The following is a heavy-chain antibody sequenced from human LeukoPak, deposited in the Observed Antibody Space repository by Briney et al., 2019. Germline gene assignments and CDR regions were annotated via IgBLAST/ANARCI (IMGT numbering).Heavy chain of an antibody. V-gene: IGHV4-31*03. Sequence: PSETLSLTCTVSGGSISSGGYYWSWIRQHPGKGLEWIGYIYYSGSTYYNPSLKSRVTISVDTSKNQFSLKLSSVTAADTAVYYCARRDTVTAFDYWGQGTLVTVSS. CDR2: IYYSGST. CDR3: ARRDTVTAFDY. J-gene: IGHJ4*02. D-gene: IGHD4-17*01. CDR1: GGSISSGGYY.